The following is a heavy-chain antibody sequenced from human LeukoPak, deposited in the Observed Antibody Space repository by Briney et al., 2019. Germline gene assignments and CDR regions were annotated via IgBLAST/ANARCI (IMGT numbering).Heavy chain of an antibody. D-gene: IGHD7-27*01. CDR1: GFTFSSYS. CDR2: ISSSSSYI. CDR3: ARGRPSDWGVDY. V-gene: IGHV3-21*06. Sequence: GGSLRLSCAASGFTFSSYSMNWARQAPGKGLEWASSISSSSSYIYYADSVKGRFTISRDNARNSLYLQMNSLRDEDTAVYYCARGRPSDWGVDYWGRGTPVTVSS. J-gene: IGHJ4*02.